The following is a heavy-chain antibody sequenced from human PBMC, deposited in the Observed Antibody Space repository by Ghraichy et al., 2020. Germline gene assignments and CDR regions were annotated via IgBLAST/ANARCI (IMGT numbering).Heavy chain of an antibody. J-gene: IGHJ4*02. Sequence: ASVKVSCKASGYTFTSYGISWVRQAPGQGLEWMGWISAYNGNTNYAQKLQGRVTMTTDTSTSTAYMELRSLRSDDTAVYYCARSGERTYYYDSSGYYLSDYWGQGTLVTVSS. CDR1: GYTFTSYG. CDR3: ARSGERTYYYDSSGYYLSDY. V-gene: IGHV1-18*01. D-gene: IGHD3-22*01. CDR2: ISAYNGNT.